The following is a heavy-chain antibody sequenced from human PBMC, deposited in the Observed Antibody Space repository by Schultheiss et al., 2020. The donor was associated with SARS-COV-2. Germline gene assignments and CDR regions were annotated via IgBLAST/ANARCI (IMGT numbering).Heavy chain of an antibody. J-gene: IGHJ4*02. D-gene: IGHD1-14*01. CDR1: GYTFTSYD. V-gene: IGHV1-2*02. CDR3: ARITEADY. CDR2: MNPNSGGT. Sequence: ASVKVSCKASGYTFTSYDINWVRQATGQGLEWMGWMNPNSGGTNYAQKFQGRVTMTRDTSISTAYMELSRLRSDDTAVYYCARITEADYWGQGTLVTVSS.